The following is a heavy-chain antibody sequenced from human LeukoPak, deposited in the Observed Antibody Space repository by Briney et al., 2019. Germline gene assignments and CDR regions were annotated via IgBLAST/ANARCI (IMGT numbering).Heavy chain of an antibody. Sequence: PGGSLRLSCAASGFTFSSYAMSWVRQAPGKGLEWVSAISGSGGSTYYADSVKGRFTISRDNSKNTLYLQMNSLRAEDTAVYYCAKDLREAYRGGDCYPDSDAFDIWGQGTMVTVSS. V-gene: IGHV3-23*01. D-gene: IGHD2-21*01. CDR3: AKDLREAYRGGDCYPDSDAFDI. CDR2: ISGSGGST. J-gene: IGHJ3*02. CDR1: GFTFSSYA.